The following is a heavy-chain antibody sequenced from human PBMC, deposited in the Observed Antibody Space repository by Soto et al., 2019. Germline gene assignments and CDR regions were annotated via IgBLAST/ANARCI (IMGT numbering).Heavy chain of an antibody. Sequence: ASVKVSCKASGYTFTSYGISWVRQAPGQGLEWMGWISAYNGNTNYAQKLQGRVTMTTDTSTSTAYMELRSLRSDDTAVYYCARVQSHPYTVTTYGWFDPWGKGTLVTVSS. CDR3: ARVQSHPYTVTTYGWFDP. J-gene: IGHJ5*02. CDR1: GYTFTSYG. CDR2: ISAYNGNT. V-gene: IGHV1-18*01. D-gene: IGHD4-17*01.